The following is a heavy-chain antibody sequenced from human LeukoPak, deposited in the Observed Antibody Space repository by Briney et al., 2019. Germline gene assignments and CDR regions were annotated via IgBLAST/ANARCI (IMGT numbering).Heavy chain of an antibody. CDR1: GFTFSSYW. CDR3: ARAGYDSRGHWFDP. D-gene: IGHD3-22*01. V-gene: IGHV3-7*01. Sequence: PGGSLRLSCAASGFTFSSYWMSWVRQAPGKGLEWVANIKQDGSEKYYVDSVKGRFTISRDNAKNSLYLQMNSLRAEDTAVYYCARAGYDSRGHWFDPWGQGTLVTVSS. J-gene: IGHJ5*02. CDR2: IKQDGSEK.